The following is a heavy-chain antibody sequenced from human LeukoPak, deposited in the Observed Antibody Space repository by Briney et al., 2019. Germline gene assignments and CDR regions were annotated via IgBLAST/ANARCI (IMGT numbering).Heavy chain of an antibody. CDR1: GFPFSNYA. D-gene: IGHD3-22*01. CDR3: AKDSGYDSSGYAPEYFQH. J-gene: IGHJ1*01. V-gene: IGHV3-23*01. Sequence: GGSLRLSCAASGFPFSNYAMSWVRQPPGKGLEWVSAISGSGGSTYYADSVKGRFTISRDNSKNTLYLQMNSLRAEDTAVYYCAKDSGYDSSGYAPEYFQHWGQGTLVTVSS. CDR2: ISGSGGST.